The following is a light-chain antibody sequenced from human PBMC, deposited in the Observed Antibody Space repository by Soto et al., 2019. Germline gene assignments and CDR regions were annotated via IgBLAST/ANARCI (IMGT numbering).Light chain of an antibody. CDR3: CSYAGRSTWV. J-gene: IGLJ2*01. CDR2: ADT. V-gene: IGLV2-23*01. CDR1: SSDVGSYNL. Sequence: QSALTQPASVSGSPGQSITISCTGTSSDVGSYNLVSWYQQYPGKAPKLMIYADTVRPSGTSNRFSGSKSGHTASLTISKLQTEDEADYYCCSYAGRSTWVFGGGTKLTVL.